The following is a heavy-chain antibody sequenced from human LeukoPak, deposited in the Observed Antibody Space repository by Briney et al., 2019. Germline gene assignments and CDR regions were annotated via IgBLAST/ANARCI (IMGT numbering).Heavy chain of an antibody. J-gene: IGHJ4*02. CDR2: ISYDGSNK. CDR3: ARDRRYCSGGSCYFDYFFDY. D-gene: IGHD2-15*01. CDR1: GFTFSSSG. V-gene: IGHV3-30*03. Sequence: QPGRSLRLSCAASGFTFSSSGMHWVRQAPGKGLQWVAVISYDGSNKYYTNSVKGRFTISRDNSKNTVYLQMNSLRAEDTALYFCARDRRYCSGGSCYFDYFFDYWGQGTLVTVSS.